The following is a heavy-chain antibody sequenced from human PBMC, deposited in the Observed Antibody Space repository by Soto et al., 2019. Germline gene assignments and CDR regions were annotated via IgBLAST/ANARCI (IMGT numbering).Heavy chain of an antibody. CDR3: AKVGDGYNSFFDY. J-gene: IGHJ4*02. Sequence: SLRLSCAASGFTFSNYDIHWVRQAPGKGLEWVAVISYDGSNKYYADSVKGRFTISRDNSKDTLYLQMNSLRPEDTAVYYCAKVGDGYNSFFDYWGQGTLVTVSS. CDR1: GFTFSNYD. D-gene: IGHD5-12*01. CDR2: ISYDGSNK. V-gene: IGHV3-30*18.